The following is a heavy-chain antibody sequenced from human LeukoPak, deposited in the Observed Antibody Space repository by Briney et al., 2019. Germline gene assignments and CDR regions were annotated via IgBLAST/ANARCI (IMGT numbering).Heavy chain of an antibody. Sequence: GGSLRLSCTGSAFTFSSYVMTWVRQGPGKGLEWVSSLSGSGGGTFYADSVKGRFTISRDNSKNTLYLQMISLRTEDTAVYYCARDKADRNPWNRNYHYDSGGSLNHWGQGTLVTVSS. D-gene: IGHD3-22*01. CDR3: ARDKADRNPWNRNYHYDSGGSLNH. CDR1: AFTFSSYV. J-gene: IGHJ5*02. V-gene: IGHV3-23*01. CDR2: LSGSGGGT.